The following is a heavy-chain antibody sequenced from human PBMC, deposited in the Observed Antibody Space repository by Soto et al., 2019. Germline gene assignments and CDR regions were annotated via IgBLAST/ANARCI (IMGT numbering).Heavy chain of an antibody. CDR1: GYSFTNYW. J-gene: IGHJ4*02. CDR3: ARTYYYGPGSYYNPGY. V-gene: IGHV5-51*01. Sequence: PGESLKISCKGSGYSFTNYWIGWVRQMPGKSLEWMGIIYPGDFDFSYSPSFQGQVTISADKSISTAYLQWSSLKDSDTAMYYCARTYYYGPGSYYNPGYWGQGTLVTVSS. D-gene: IGHD3-10*01. CDR2: IYPGDFDF.